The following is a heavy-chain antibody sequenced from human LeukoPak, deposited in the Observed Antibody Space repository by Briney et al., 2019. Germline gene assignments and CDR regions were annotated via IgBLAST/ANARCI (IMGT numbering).Heavy chain of an antibody. J-gene: IGHJ4*02. CDR2: ISYDGSNK. V-gene: IGHV3-30-3*01. CDR3: ARGVVVRGYFDY. CDR1: GFTFSSYA. D-gene: IGHD2-21*01. Sequence: GGSLRLSCAASGFTFSSYAMHWVRQAPGKGLEWVAVISYDGSNKYYADSEKGRFTISRDNSKNTLYLQMNSLRAEDTAVYYCARGVVVRGYFDYWGQGTLVTVSS.